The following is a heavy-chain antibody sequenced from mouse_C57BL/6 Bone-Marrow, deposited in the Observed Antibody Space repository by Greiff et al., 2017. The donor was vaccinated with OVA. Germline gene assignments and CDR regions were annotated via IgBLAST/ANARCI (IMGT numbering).Heavy chain of an antibody. J-gene: IGHJ3*01. CDR3: ARDTTVGPPFAY. Sequence: QVQLKQPGAELVKPGASVKLSCKASGYTFTSYWMHWVKQRPGQGLEWIGMIHSNSGSTNYNEKFKSKATLTVDKSSSTAYMQLSSQTSEDSAVYYCARDTTVGPPFAYWGQGTLVTVSA. V-gene: IGHV1-64*01. D-gene: IGHD1-1*01. CDR1: GYTFTSYW. CDR2: IHSNSGST.